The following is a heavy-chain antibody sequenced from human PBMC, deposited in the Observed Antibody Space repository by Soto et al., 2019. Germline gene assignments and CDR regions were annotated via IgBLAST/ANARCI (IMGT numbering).Heavy chain of an antibody. J-gene: IGHJ4*02. Sequence: EVQLVESGGGLFQPGGSLRLSCAASGFTFNKYWIHWVRQAPGQGLLWLSRITYDATTTNYADSVKGRFSISRDNAKNTVYLQMSSLRGDDTAVYYCARGALGSYYFDYWGQGTLVTVSS. CDR3: ARGALGSYYFDY. CDR2: ITYDATTT. V-gene: IGHV3-74*01. D-gene: IGHD3-16*01. CDR1: GFTFNKYW.